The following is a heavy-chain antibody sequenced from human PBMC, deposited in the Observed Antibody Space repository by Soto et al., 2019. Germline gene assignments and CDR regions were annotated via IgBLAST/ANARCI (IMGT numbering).Heavy chain of an antibody. J-gene: IGHJ6*02. CDR3: ARVVVVIPPGYYYAMDV. CDR1: GFTFSSFH. D-gene: IGHD3-22*01. CDR2: ITSSSDTI. V-gene: IGHV3-48*02. Sequence: EVQLVESGGGLVQPGGSLRLSCAASGFTFSSFHMNWVRQAPGRGLEWVAYITSSSDTIYYSDSVKGRFTISRDNGKSSLFLQMSSLRDEDTAVYYCARVVVVIPPGYYYAMDVWGQGTTVTVSS.